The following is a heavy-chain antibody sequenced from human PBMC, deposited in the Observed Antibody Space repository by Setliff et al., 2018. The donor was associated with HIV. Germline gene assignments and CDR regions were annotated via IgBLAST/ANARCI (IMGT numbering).Heavy chain of an antibody. J-gene: IGHJ4*02. Sequence: PSETLSLTCTVSGGSISTYYLTWIRQPAGKGLEWIGRIFASGSTNYNPSLKSRVTMSVDTSKNQFSLRLSSVTAADTAVYYCASEKVAWTVSDSFFEFWGQGVPVTVSS. V-gene: IGHV4-4*07. CDR1: GGSISTYY. CDR2: IFASGST. CDR3: ASEKVAWTVSDSFFEF. D-gene: IGHD2-15*01.